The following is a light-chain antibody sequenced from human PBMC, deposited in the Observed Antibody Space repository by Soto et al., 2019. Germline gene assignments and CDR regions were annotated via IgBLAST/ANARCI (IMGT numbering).Light chain of an antibody. Sequence: QSALTQPASVSGSPGQSITISCTGTSSDVGGYKYVSWYQQHPDKAPKLMIYEGSKRPSGVSNRFSGSKSGNTASLTISGLQAEDEADYYCCSYAGRSTFVFGGGTKLTVL. CDR1: SSDVGGYKY. V-gene: IGLV2-23*03. CDR2: EGS. CDR3: CSYAGRSTFV. J-gene: IGLJ2*01.